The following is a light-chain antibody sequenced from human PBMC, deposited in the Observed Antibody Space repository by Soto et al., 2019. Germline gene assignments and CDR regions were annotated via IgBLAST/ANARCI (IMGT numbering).Light chain of an antibody. CDR1: QSLVNSDGIAY. CDR2: KVS. CDR3: MQGTHWPIT. J-gene: IGKJ5*01. Sequence: DFVMSQSPLSLPVTLGQPSSISCRSNQSLVNSDGIAYFSWFQQRPGRSPRRLIYKVSNRDSGVPARFRGSGSGTDFALKISRVEAEDVAVYYCMQGTHWPITFGQGTRLEIK. V-gene: IGKV2-30*01.